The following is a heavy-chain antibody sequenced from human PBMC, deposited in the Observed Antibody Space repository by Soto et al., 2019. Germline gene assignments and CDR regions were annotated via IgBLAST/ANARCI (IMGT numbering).Heavy chain of an antibody. V-gene: IGHV3-9*01. CDR2: ISWNSGSI. D-gene: IGHD6-13*01. J-gene: IGHJ3*02. CDR1: GFTFDDYA. CDR3: AKDKGGSSWYKAFGI. Sequence: PGGSLRLSCAASGFTFDDYAMHWVRQAPGKGLEWVSGISWNSGSIGYADSVKGRFTISRDNAKNSLYLQMNSLRAEDTALYYCAKDKGGSSWYKAFGIWGQGTMVTVSS.